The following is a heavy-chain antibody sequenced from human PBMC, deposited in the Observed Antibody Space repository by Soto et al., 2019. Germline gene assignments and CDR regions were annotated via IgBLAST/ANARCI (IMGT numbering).Heavy chain of an antibody. CDR3: ARGQGGVVATH. Sequence: QVQLQQWGAGLLKPSETLSLNCAVNGGSLSHYYWSWIRKPPGKGLEWIGEIKGDGSTNYSPSLKSRATISSDTSNNQFSLRLYAVTAADTGVYYCARGQGGVVATHWDQGTLVTVSS. D-gene: IGHD5-12*01. CDR2: IKGDGST. J-gene: IGHJ4*02. CDR1: GGSLSHYY. V-gene: IGHV4-34*01.